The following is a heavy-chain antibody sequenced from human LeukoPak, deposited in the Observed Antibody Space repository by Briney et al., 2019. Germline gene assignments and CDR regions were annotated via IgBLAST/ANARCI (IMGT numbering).Heavy chain of an antibody. CDR2: IYYSGST. D-gene: IGHD4-17*01. J-gene: IGHJ5*02. Sequence: SETLSLTCTVSGYSISSGYYWGWIRQPPGKGLEWIGSIYYSGSTYYNPSLKSRVTISVDTSKNQFSLKLSSVTAADTAVYYCARHEPPPYGDYERRWFDPWDQGTLVTVSS. CDR3: ARHEPPPYGDYERRWFDP. V-gene: IGHV4-38-2*02. CDR1: GYSISSGYY.